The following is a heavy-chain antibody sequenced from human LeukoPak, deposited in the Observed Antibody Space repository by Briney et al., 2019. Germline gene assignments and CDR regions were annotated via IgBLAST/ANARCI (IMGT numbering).Heavy chain of an antibody. CDR1: GFTFSSYS. V-gene: IGHV3-21*01. Sequence: GGSLRLSCAASGFTFSSYSMNWVRQSPGKGLEWVSSISSSSSYMYYADSVKGRFTISRDNVKNSLYLQMNSLRAEDTALYYCARDKVVPTAHLDYWGQGTLVTVSS. CDR2: ISSSSSYM. D-gene: IGHD2-2*01. J-gene: IGHJ4*02. CDR3: ARDKVVPTAHLDY.